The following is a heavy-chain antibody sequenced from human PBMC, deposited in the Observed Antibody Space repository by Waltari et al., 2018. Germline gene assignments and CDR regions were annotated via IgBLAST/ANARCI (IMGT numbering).Heavy chain of an antibody. V-gene: IGHV3-7*01. CDR3: ARGSVLRFLEWLLSSYFDY. CDR1: GFTFSSYW. D-gene: IGHD3-3*01. CDR2: IKQDGSEK. J-gene: IGHJ4*02. Sequence: EVQLVESGGGLVQPGGSLRLSCAASGFTFSSYWMSWVRQAPGKGLEWVANIKQDGSEKYYVDSLKGRFTISRDNAKNSLYLQMNSLRAEDTAVYYCARGSVLRFLEWLLSSYFDYWGQGTLVTVSS.